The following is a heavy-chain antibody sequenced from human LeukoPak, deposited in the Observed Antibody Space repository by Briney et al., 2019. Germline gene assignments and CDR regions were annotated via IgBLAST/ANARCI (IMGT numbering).Heavy chain of an antibody. J-gene: IGHJ6*02. D-gene: IGHD6-13*01. CDR1: GYTFTSYG. Sequence: ASVKVSCKASGYTFTSYGISWVRQAPGQGLEWMGWISAYNGNTNYAQKLQGRVTMTTDTSTSTAYMELRSLRSDDTAVYYCARVGASSSWYPYYYYYGMDVWGQGTTVTVSS. V-gene: IGHV1-18*01. CDR2: ISAYNGNT. CDR3: ARVGASSSWYPYYYYYGMDV.